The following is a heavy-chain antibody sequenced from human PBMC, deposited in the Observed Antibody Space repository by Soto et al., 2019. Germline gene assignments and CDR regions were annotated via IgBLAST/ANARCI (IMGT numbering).Heavy chain of an antibody. CDR1: GFTFSSYD. Sequence: GGSLRLSCAASGFTFSSYDMHWVRQATGKGLEWVSAIGTAGDTYYPGSVKGRFTISRENAKNSLYLQMNSLRAEDTAVYYCARDLPTYGSERAGVNYYYGMDVWGQGTTVTVSS. CDR2: IGTAGDT. V-gene: IGHV3-13*01. J-gene: IGHJ6*02. D-gene: IGHD3-10*01. CDR3: ARDLPTYGSERAGVNYYYGMDV.